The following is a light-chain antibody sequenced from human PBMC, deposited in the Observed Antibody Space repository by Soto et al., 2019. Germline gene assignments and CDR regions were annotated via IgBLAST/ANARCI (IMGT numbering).Light chain of an antibody. CDR3: QQYNTWPALT. V-gene: IGKV3-15*01. J-gene: IGKJ4*01. CDR2: GAS. CDR1: QSVSSN. Sequence: EIGMTQSPATLSVSPGERATLSCRASQSVSSNFAWYQQKPGQAPRLLIYGASTRATGIPARFSGSASGTEFTLTISSLQSEDFAVYYCQQYNTWPALTFGGGTKVEIK.